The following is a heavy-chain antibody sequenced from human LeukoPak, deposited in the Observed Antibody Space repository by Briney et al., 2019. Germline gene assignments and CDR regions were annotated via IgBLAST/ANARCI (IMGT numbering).Heavy chain of an antibody. Sequence: ASVKVSCKASGYTFTSYGFSWVRQAPGQGLEWMGWISAYNGNTDYAQKLQGRVTMTTDTSTSTAYMDLRSLRSDDTAVYYCARSHSGSYYGGDDYWGQGTLVTVSS. J-gene: IGHJ4*02. CDR3: ARSHSGSYYGGDDY. CDR2: ISAYNGNT. CDR1: GYTFTSYG. D-gene: IGHD1-26*01. V-gene: IGHV1-18*01.